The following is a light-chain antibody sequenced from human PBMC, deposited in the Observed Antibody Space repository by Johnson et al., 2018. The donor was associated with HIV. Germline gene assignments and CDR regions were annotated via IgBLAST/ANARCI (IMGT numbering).Light chain of an antibody. J-gene: IGLJ1*01. CDR1: VSNIESYF. CDR2: DNN. CDR3: GTWDSSLSAYV. V-gene: IGLV1-51*01. Sequence: QSILTQPPSVSAAPGQKVTISCSGNVSNIESYFVSWYQQLPGAAPTLLIYDNNKRPSEIPDRFSCSKSGTSSTLGITGLQTGDEAEYYCGTWDSSLSAYVFGTGTKVTVL.